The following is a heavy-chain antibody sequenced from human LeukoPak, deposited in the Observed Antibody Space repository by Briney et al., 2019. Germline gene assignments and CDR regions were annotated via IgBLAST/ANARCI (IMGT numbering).Heavy chain of an antibody. CDR3: ARDGGLQGQHIHMDV. CDR2: ISAYNGNT. J-gene: IGHJ6*03. V-gene: IGHV1-18*01. Sequence: ASVKVSCKASGYTFTSYGISWVRQAPGQGLEWMGWISAYNGNTNYAQKLQGRVTMTTDTSTSTVYMELSSLRSEDTAVYYCARDGGLQGQHIHMDVWGKGTTVTVSS. CDR1: GYTFTSYG.